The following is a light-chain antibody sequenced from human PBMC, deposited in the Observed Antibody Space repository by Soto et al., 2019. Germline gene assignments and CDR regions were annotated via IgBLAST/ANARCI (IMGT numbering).Light chain of an antibody. CDR3: QQYNSYWT. V-gene: IGKV1-5*03. CDR2: KAS. J-gene: IGKJ1*01. CDR1: HIVTDY. Sequence: TQSPATLSLSPGQRATLSCRASHIVTDYVAWYQQKPGQSPRLLIYKASSLESGVPSRFSGSGSGTEFTLTISSLQPDDFATYYCQQYNSYWTFGQGTKVDIK.